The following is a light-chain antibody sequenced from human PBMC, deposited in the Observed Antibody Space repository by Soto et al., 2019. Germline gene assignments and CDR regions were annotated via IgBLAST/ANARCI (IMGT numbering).Light chain of an antibody. J-gene: IGKJ1*01. V-gene: IGKV3-15*01. CDR2: AAS. CDR3: LYYNNWPPWT. Sequence: ISMTQSPPTLSVSPGGRVTLSCEASETISADLAWYHHRPGQAPRLLIYAASTRAPGVPARFSGSGSGTDFTLAIANLQPEDFGLYYNNWPPWTFGQGTKVDIK. CDR1: ETISAD.